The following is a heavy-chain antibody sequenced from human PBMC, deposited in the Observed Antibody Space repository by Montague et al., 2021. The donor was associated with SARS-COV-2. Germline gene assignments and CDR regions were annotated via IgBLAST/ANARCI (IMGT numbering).Heavy chain of an antibody. J-gene: IGHJ4*02. V-gene: IGHV4-59*01. CDR1: GGSISSYY. CDR3: ARDTEGYISSWYHDY. CDR2: IYYSGST. Sequence: SETLSLTCTVSGGSISSYYWSWIRQPPGKGLEWIGYIYYSGSTNYNPSLKSRVTISVDTSKNQFSLKQSSVTAADTAVYYCARDTEGYISSWYHDYWGQGTLVTVSS. D-gene: IGHD6-13*01.